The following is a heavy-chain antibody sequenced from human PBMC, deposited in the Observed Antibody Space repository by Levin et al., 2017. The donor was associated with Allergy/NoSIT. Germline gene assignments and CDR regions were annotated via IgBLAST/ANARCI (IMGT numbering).Heavy chain of an antibody. CDR3: AKELNGSDDDWIY. D-gene: IGHD5-12*01. V-gene: IGHV3-30*18. CDR1: GFTFSAYG. CDR2: ISSDGNTK. J-gene: IGHJ4*02. Sequence: GGSLRLSCAASGFTFSAYGMHWVRQAPGKGLQWVAIISSDGNTKYYADSMEGRFTVSRDNSKNTLYLQMNSLRAEDTAVYYCAKELNGSDDDWIYWGQGTLVTVSS.